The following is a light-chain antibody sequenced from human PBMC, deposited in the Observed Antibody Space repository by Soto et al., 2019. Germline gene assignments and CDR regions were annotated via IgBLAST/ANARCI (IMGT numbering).Light chain of an antibody. V-gene: IGKV3-20*01. CDR3: QQYDNSLWT. J-gene: IGKJ1*01. CDR1: QTVSSVH. Sequence: EIVLTQSPGTLSLSPGERASLSGRASQTVSSVHLAWYQHKPGQAPRLLIYGASRRATGVPDRFSGSGSGTDFTLTISRLEPEDFAGYYCQQYDNSLWTFGQGTKVDIK. CDR2: GAS.